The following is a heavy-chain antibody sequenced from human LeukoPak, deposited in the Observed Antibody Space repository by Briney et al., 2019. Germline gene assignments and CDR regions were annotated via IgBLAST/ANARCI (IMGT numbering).Heavy chain of an antibody. CDR3: ARGGYCSSTSCHDAFDI. Sequence: ASVKVSCKASGYTFTSYDINWVRQAPGQGLEWMGWMNPNSGNTGYAQKFQGRVTITRNTSISTAYMELSSLRSEDTAVYYCARGGYCSSTSCHDAFDIWGQGTMVTVSS. CDR1: GYTFTSYD. D-gene: IGHD2-2*01. J-gene: IGHJ3*02. V-gene: IGHV1-8*01. CDR2: MNPNSGNT.